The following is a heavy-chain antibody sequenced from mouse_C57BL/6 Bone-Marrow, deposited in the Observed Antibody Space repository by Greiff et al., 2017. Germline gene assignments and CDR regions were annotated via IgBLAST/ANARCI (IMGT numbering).Heavy chain of an antibody. V-gene: IGHV1-81*01. D-gene: IGHD1-1*01. CDR1: GYTFTSYG. CDR3: ARPLYYGGAY. Sequence: QVQLKQSGAELARPGASVKLSCKASGYTFTSYGISWVKQRTGQGLEWIGEIYPRSGNTYYNEKFKGKATLTADKSSSTAYMELRSLTSEDSAVXFCARPLYYGGAYWGQGTLVTVSA. CDR2: IYPRSGNT. J-gene: IGHJ3*01.